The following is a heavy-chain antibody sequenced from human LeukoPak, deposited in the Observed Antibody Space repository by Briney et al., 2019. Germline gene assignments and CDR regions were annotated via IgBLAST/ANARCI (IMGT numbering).Heavy chain of an antibody. Sequence: PGGSLRLSCAASGFTSSSYGMHWVRQAPGKGLEWVAVISYDGRNKYYADSVKGRFTISRDNSKNTLYLQMNSLRAEDTAVYYCAKDHYYGSGSYYNRPYGMDVWGQGTTVTVSS. J-gene: IGHJ6*02. CDR1: GFTSSSYG. V-gene: IGHV3-30*18. D-gene: IGHD3-10*01. CDR2: ISYDGRNK. CDR3: AKDHYYGSGSYYNRPYGMDV.